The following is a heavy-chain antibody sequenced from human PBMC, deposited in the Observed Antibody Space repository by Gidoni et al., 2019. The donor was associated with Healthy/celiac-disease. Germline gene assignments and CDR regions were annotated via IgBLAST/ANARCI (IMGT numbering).Heavy chain of an antibody. D-gene: IGHD4-17*01. V-gene: IGHV3-30-3*01. CDR1: GCTFSSYA. CDR3: ARDDYGDEGDY. CDR2: ISYDGSNK. Sequence: QVQLVEAGGGVVQPGRSRRLSCAASGCTFSSYARPWVRQDPGKGLEWVAVISYDGSNKYYADSVKGRFTISRDNSKNTLYLQMNSLRAEDTAVYYCARDDYGDEGDYWGQGTLVTVSS. J-gene: IGHJ4*02.